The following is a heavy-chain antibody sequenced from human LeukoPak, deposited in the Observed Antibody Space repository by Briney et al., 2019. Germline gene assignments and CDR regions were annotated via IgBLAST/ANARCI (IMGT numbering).Heavy chain of an antibody. V-gene: IGHV1-3*01. J-gene: IGHJ3*02. D-gene: IGHD6-19*01. Sequence: GASVKVSCKASGYSFTIYTMHWVRQAPGQRLGWMGWTSAGSGTTEYSQKFQGRLTITRDTSASTSYMELSSLRSEDTAVYYCARDHKQWLVLGGFDIWGQGTMVTVSS. CDR2: TSAGSGTT. CDR1: GYSFTIYT. CDR3: ARDHKQWLVLGGFDI.